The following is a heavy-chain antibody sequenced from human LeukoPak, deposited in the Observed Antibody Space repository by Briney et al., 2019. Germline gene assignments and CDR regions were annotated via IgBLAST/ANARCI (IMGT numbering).Heavy chain of an antibody. J-gene: IGHJ5*02. D-gene: IGHD6-13*01. V-gene: IGHV1-46*01. Sequence: ASVKVSCKAPGYTFTSYYMHWVRQAPGQGLEWMGIINPSGGSTSYAQKFQGRVTMTRDTSTSTVYMELSSLRSEDTAVYYCARDKLPIAAAASDWFDPWGQGTLVTVSS. CDR2: INPSGGST. CDR3: ARDKLPIAAAASDWFDP. CDR1: GYTFTSYY.